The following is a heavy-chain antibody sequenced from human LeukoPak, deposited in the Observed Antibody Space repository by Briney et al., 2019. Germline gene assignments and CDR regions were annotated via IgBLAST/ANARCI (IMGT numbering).Heavy chain of an antibody. J-gene: IGHJ4*02. V-gene: IGHV3-21*01. Sequence: GGSLRLSCAASGFTFSSYSMNWVRQAPGKGLEWVSSISSSSSYIYYADSVKGRFTISRDNAKNSLYLQMNSLRAEDTAVYYCAREAVGVATTPFDYWGQGTLVTVSS. CDR2: ISSSSSYI. D-gene: IGHD5-12*01. CDR3: AREAVGVATTPFDY. CDR1: GFTFSSYS.